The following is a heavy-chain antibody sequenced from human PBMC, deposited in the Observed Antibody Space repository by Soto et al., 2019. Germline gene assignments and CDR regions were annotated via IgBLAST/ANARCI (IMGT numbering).Heavy chain of an antibody. V-gene: IGHV4-34*01. CDR3: ARLRYSSSIRRYYYYGMDV. Sequence: PSETLSLTCAVYGGSFSGYYWSWIRQPPGKGLEWIGEINHSGSTNYNPSLKSRVTISVDTSKNQFSLKLSSVTAADTAVYYCARLRYSSSIRRYYYYGMDVWGQGTTVTVYS. D-gene: IGHD6-6*01. CDR1: GGSFSGYY. CDR2: INHSGST. J-gene: IGHJ6*02.